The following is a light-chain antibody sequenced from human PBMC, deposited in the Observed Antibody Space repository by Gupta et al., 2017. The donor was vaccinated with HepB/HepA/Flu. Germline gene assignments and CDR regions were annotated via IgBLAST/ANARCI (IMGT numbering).Light chain of an antibody. CDR3: LSADSSGTDVV. CDR2: KDS. V-gene: IGLV3-16*01. Sequence: SYELTQPPSVSVSLAQWARITCCGEALPKKYAYWYQQKPGQFPVLVIYKDSERPSGIPERFSGSSSGTIVTLTISGVQAEDEADYYCLSADSSGTDVVFGGGTKLTVL. CDR1: ALPKKY. J-gene: IGLJ2*01.